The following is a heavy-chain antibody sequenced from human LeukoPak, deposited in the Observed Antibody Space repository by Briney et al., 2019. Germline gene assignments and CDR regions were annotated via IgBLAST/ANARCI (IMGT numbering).Heavy chain of an antibody. CDR2: TSSDGGST. CDR3: ARDLPFLRCSSTSCHARAYYYYMDV. V-gene: IGHV3-64*01. J-gene: IGHJ6*03. Sequence: PGGSLRLSCVASGFTFSSYAMHWVRQAPGQGLEHFSGTSSDGGSTYYANSVTDRFTISRDNSKNTLYLQMGSLRVEDMAVYYCARDLPFLRCSSTSCHARAYYYYMDVWGKGTTVTVSS. CDR1: GFTFSSYA. D-gene: IGHD2-2*01.